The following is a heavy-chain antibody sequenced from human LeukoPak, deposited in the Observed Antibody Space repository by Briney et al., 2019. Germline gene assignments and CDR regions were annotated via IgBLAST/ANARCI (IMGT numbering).Heavy chain of an antibody. CDR1: GFTFDDYA. CDR2: ISWNSGSI. J-gene: IGHJ4*02. V-gene: IGHV3-9*01. CDR3: AKGTLYSSSWYDY. D-gene: IGHD6-13*01. Sequence: GRSLRLSCAASGFTFDDYAMHWVRQAPGKGLEWVSGISWNSGSIGYADSVKGRFTISRDNAKNSLYLQMNSLRAEDTALYYCAKGTLYSSSWYDYWGQGTLFTVSS.